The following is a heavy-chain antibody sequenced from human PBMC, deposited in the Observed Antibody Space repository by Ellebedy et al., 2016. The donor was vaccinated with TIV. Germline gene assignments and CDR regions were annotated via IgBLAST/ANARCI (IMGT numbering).Heavy chain of an antibody. J-gene: IGHJ4*02. V-gene: IGHV3-30*02. CDR1: GFIFSSYG. Sequence: GESLKISCAASGFIFSSYGMHWVRQAPRKGLEWVAFIRYDGTNKFYADSVKGRFIISRDNSKNTLYLQMNSLRADDTAVYYCARDLGGKGDYWGQGTLVTVSS. CDR3: ARDLGGKGDY. CDR2: IRYDGTNK. D-gene: IGHD3-16*01.